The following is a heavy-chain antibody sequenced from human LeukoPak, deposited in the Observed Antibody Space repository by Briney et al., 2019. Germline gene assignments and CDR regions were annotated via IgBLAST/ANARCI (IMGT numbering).Heavy chain of an antibody. V-gene: IGHV1-69*04. D-gene: IGHD1-14*01. J-gene: IGHJ4*02. CDR3: ARAFAKTGKYYFDY. CDR2: ITPIFGIA. Sequence: SVKVSCKASGGTFSSYAISWVRQAPGQGLEWMGRITPIFGIANYAQKFQGRVTITADKSTSTAYMELSSLRSEDTAVYYCARAFAKTGKYYFDYWGQGTLVTVSS. CDR1: GGTFSSYA.